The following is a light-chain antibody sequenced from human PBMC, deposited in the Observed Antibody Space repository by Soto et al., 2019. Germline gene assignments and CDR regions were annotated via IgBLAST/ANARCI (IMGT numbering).Light chain of an antibody. CDR3: QQYYIYAS. CDR2: TSS. CDR1: ETISNY. V-gene: IGKV1-5*03. Sequence: DIQMTQSPSTLSASVVDRVTITCRASETISNYLTWYQQIPGKAPKLLIYTSSILQNVVQSRFSGTGSGTEYTLTNSSPQPDDFVTYYDQQYYIYASFGQGTRVEI. J-gene: IGKJ1*01.